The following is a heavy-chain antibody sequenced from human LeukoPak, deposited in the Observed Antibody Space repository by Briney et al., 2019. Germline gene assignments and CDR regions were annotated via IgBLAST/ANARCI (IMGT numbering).Heavy chain of an antibody. CDR3: ARDWDTDGMDV. CDR1: RXTFSSYW. Sequence: GGSLRLSCAASRXTFSSYWVHWVRQAPGKGLVWVSRINNDGSSTNYADSVKGRFTISRDNAKNTLYLQMNSLRAEDTAVYYCARDWDTDGMDVWGQGTTVTVSS. V-gene: IGHV3-74*01. D-gene: IGHD1-26*01. CDR2: INNDGSST. J-gene: IGHJ6*02.